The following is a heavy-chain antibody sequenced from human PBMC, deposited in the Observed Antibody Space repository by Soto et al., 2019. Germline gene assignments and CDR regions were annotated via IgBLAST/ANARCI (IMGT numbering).Heavy chain of an antibody. J-gene: IGHJ4*02. CDR2: IWWDDDK. CDR1: GFSLSNCGAG. Sequence: HIPLKESGPSLVKPTQTLTLTCTVSGFSLSNCGAGVRWILQPPGKSLEWIALIWWDDDKRYSPALKSRLTTTKLTTQNHLIITATNIDPVDTATDYCASPYSGNYYYFDVWGQGTLVTVSS. CDR3: ASPYSGNYYYFDV. D-gene: IGHD1-26*01. V-gene: IGHV2-5*02.